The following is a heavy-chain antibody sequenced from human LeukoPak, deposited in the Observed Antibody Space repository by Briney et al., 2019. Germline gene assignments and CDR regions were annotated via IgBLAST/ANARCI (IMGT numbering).Heavy chain of an antibody. D-gene: IGHD3-9*01. V-gene: IGHV4-39*01. CDR1: GGSISSSSYY. J-gene: IGHJ3*02. CDR3: ARHNRVLRYFDWSLPGAFDI. Sequence: SETLSLTCTVSGGSISSSSYYWGWIRQPPGKGLEWIGSIYYSGSTYYNPSLKSRVTISVDTSKNQFSLKLSSVTAADTAVYYCARHNRVLRYFDWSLPGAFDIWGQGTMVTVSS. CDR2: IYYSGST.